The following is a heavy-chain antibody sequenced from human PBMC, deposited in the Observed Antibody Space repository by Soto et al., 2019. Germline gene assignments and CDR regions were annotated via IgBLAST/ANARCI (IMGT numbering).Heavy chain of an antibody. D-gene: IGHD3-3*01. CDR1: GGSFSGYY. V-gene: IGHV4-34*01. J-gene: IGHJ6*02. Sequence: SETLSLTCAVYGGSFSGYYSSWIRPPPGKGLEWIGEINHSGSTNYNPSLKSRVTISVDTSKNQFSLKLSSATAADTAVYYCARGQRITIFGVVKNGMDVWGQGTTVTVSS. CDR2: INHSGST. CDR3: ARGQRITIFGVVKNGMDV.